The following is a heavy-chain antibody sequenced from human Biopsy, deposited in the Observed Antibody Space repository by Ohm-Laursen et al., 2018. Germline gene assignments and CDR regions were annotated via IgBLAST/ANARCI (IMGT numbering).Heavy chain of an antibody. V-gene: IGHV3-9*01. CDR2: IDWNRSSI. D-gene: IGHD3-10*01. J-gene: IGHJ4*02. Sequence: SLRLSCAASRFTYEAYAMHWVRLTPGKGLEWVSGIDWNRSSIAYGDSVKGRFTISRDNGKNFLYLQMSSLRVEDTALYFCAKDKGAHINYGDLYYFDSWGPGTMVTVSA. CDR1: RFTYEAYA. CDR3: AKDKGAHINYGDLYYFDS.